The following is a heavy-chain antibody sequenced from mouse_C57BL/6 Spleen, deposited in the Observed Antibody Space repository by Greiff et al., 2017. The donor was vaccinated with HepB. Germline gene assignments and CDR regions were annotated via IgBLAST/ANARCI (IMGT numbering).Heavy chain of an antibody. V-gene: IGHV1-26*01. CDR2: INPNNGGT. Sequence: EVQLQQSGPELVKPGASVKISCKASGYTFTDYYMNWVKQSHGKSLEWIGDINPNNGGTSYNQKFKGKATLTVDKSSSTAYMELRSLTSEDSAVYYCARGGDYGSSPYWYFDVWGTGTTVTVSS. CDR3: ARGGDYGSSPYWYFDV. J-gene: IGHJ1*03. CDR1: GYTFTDYY. D-gene: IGHD1-1*01.